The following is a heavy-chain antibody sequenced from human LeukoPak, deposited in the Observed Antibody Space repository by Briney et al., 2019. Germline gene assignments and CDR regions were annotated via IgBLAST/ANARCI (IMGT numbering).Heavy chain of an antibody. D-gene: IGHD2-15*01. CDR3: ARADRLGYEDY. CDR1: GGSFSGYY. Sequence: SETLSLTCAVYGGSFSGYYWSWIRQPPGKGLEWIGETSHSGSTNYNPSLESRVTISADTTKNQFSLKLTSVTAADTAVYYCARADRLGYEDYWGQGTLVTVSS. CDR2: TSHSGST. J-gene: IGHJ4*02. V-gene: IGHV4-34*01.